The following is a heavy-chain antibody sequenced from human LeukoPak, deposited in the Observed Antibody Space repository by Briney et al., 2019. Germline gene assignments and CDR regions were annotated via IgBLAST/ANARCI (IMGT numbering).Heavy chain of an antibody. D-gene: IGHD1-26*01. Sequence: PSETLSLTCTVSGGSISSSNYYWGWTRQPPGKGLEWFGTIYYIGSTYYNPSLKSRVTISVATSKKQFSLKLNSVTAADTAVYYCARQSRSGSSPVSGFDYWGQGTLVTVSS. CDR3: ARQSRSGSSPVSGFDY. CDR2: IYYIGST. CDR1: GGSISSSNYY. V-gene: IGHV4-39*01. J-gene: IGHJ4*02.